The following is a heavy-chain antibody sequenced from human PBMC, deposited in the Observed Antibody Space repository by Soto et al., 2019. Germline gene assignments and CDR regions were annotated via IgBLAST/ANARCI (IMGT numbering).Heavy chain of an antibody. J-gene: IGHJ4*02. V-gene: IGHV1-8*01. CDR2: INPDSANT. CDR1: GYTFTSYD. Sequence: QVQLVQSGAEVKKPGSSVKVSCKASGYTFTSYDINWVRQATGQGLEWMGWINPDSANTGYAQKFQGKVTLTKDTYTSTAYMELSSLRSEDTAVYYCARGKFGASRPPAYGYLGQGTLGPGSS. CDR3: ARGKFGASRPPAYGY. D-gene: IGHD6-6*01.